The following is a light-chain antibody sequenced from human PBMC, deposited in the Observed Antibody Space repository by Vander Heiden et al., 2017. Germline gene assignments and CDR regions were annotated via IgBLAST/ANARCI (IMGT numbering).Light chain of an antibody. V-gene: IGLV2-14*03. CDR1: SSDVGGYHY. J-gene: IGLJ2*01. CDR3: SSSTTSSTRLV. CDR2: DVS. Sequence: QSALTQPASVSGSPGQSITISCTGTSSDVGGYHYVSWYQQHPGKAPKFMIYDVSNRPSGVSNRFSGSKSGNTASLTISGLQAEDEADYYCSSSTTSSTRLVFGGGTKVTVL.